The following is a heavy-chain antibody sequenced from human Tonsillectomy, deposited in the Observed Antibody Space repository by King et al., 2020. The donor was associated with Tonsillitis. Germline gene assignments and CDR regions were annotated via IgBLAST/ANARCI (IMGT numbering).Heavy chain of an antibody. D-gene: IGHD3-3*01. Sequence: LQLQESGPGLVKPSETLSLTCTVSGGSISSSSYYWGWIRQPPGKGLEWIGSIYYSGSTYYNPSLKSRVTISVDTSKNQFSLKLSSVTAADTAVYYCARRLFLDDFWSGYFARDAFDIWGQGTMVTVSS. V-gene: IGHV4-39*01. CDR2: IYYSGST. J-gene: IGHJ3*02. CDR3: ARRLFLDDFWSGYFARDAFDI. CDR1: GGSISSSSYY.